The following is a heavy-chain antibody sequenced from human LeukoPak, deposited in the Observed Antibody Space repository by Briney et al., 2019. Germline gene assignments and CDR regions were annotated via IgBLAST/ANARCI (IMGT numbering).Heavy chain of an antibody. J-gene: IGHJ4*02. D-gene: IGHD3-3*01. CDR3: AVDYDYWSAFFSGSRMTPKR. CDR1: GFTFSSYS. Sequence: SGGSLRLSCAASGFTFSSYSMKWVRQAPGKGLEWVSSIHSSSNYIDYVDSVKGRFTISRDNAKNSLYLQMNSLRAEDTAVYYCAVDYDYWSAFFSGSRMTPKRGGQGTVDTVSS. CDR2: IHSSSNYI. V-gene: IGHV3-21*06.